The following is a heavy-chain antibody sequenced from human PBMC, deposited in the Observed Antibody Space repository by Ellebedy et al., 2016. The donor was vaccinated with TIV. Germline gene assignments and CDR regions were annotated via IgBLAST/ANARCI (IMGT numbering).Heavy chain of an antibody. D-gene: IGHD5-18*01. Sequence: ASVKVSCKASGYTFTSYAMHWVRQAPGQRLEWMGWINAGNGNTKYSQKFQGRVTMTRDTSTSTVYMELSSLRSEDTAVYYCARDPSNTAMVTSHFQHWGQGTLVTVSS. CDR3: ARDPSNTAMVTSHFQH. CDR2: INAGNGNT. CDR1: GYTFTSYA. J-gene: IGHJ1*01. V-gene: IGHV1-3*01.